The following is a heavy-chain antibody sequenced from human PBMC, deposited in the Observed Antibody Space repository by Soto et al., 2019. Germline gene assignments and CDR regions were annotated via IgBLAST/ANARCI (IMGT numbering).Heavy chain of an antibody. D-gene: IGHD3-16*01. J-gene: IGHJ4*02. CDR2: INPSGGST. V-gene: IGHV1-46*01. CDR3: VSDGTATYTGFDY. CDR1: GYTFTSYY. Sequence: ASVKVSCKASGYTFTSYYMHWVRQAPGQGLEWMGIINPSGGSTSYAQKFQGRVTMTRDTSTSSFYMELTSLKSDDTAVYYCVSDGTATYTGFDYWGQGTLVTVSS.